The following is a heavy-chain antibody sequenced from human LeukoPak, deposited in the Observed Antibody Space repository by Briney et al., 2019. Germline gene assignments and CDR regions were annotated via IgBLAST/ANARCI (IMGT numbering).Heavy chain of an antibody. CDR2: VSGRDTST. CDR1: GFTFRSYA. V-gene: IGHV3-23*01. CDR3: AKWGDYDVLTGYYDSDY. J-gene: IGHJ4*02. D-gene: IGHD3-9*01. Sequence: AGGSLRLSCEASGFTFRSYAMSWVRQAPGKGLELVSAVSGRDTSTYYTDSVKGRFTISRDNSKNTLYLQMNSLSAEDTAIYYCAKWGDYDVLTGYYDSDYWGQGTLVTVSS.